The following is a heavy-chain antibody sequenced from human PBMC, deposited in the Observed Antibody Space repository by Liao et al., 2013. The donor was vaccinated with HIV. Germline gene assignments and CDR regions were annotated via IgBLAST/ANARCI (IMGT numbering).Heavy chain of an antibody. V-gene: IGHV4-34*01. CDR1: RGSISGYY. Sequence: QVQLQQWGGGLLKPSETLSLTCAVYRGSISGYYWSWIRQPPGKGLEWIGEINLSGSTNYNPSLKSRVTISVDTSKKQFSLKLTSVTAADTAVYYCATYDSRGFYNYFVQLGPREPVVTVSS. CDR3: ATYDSRGFYNYFVQ. D-gene: IGHD3-22*01. J-gene: IGHJ4*02. CDR2: INLSGST.